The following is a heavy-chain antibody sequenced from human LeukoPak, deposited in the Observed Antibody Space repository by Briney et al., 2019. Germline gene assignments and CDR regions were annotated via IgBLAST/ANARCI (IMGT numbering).Heavy chain of an antibody. V-gene: IGHV4-38-2*01. CDR2: IYHSGST. J-gene: IGHJ3*02. D-gene: IGHD2-2*02. CDR1: GYSISSGYY. CDR3: ASLIAPIYCSSTSCHTGHAFDI. Sequence: SETLSLTCAVSGYSISSGYYWGWIRQPPGKGLEWIGSIYHSGSTYYNPSLKSRVTISEDTSKNQFSLKLSSVTAADTAVYYCASLIAPIYCSSTSCHTGHAFDIWGQGTMVTVSS.